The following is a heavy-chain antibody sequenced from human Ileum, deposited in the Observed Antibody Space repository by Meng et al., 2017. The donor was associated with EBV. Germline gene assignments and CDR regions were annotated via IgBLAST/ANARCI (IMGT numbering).Heavy chain of an antibody. D-gene: IGHD3/OR15-3a*01. J-gene: IGHJ4*02. V-gene: IGHV3-53*01. Sequence: EVRVVESVGGLGQPGGSLRLSCASCGFTGSSYHRSWVRRAPGKGLEWVATIYIGGDTVYADAVKDRFTISRDNSKNTLLLQMNMLTDKDTAVDYCAKGPDWAKGGYWGLGTLVTVSS. CDR2: IYIGGDT. CDR1: GFTGSSYH. CDR3: AKGPDWAKGGY.